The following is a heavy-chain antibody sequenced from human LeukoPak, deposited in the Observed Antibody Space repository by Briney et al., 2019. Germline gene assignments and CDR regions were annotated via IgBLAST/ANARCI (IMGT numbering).Heavy chain of an antibody. Sequence: GESLKISCKGSGYSFTSYCIGWVRQMPGKGLEWMGIIYLGDSDTRYSPSFQGQVTISADKSISTAYLQWSSLKASDTAMYYCARVSYGLYYYYHGMDVWGQGTTVTVSS. J-gene: IGHJ6*02. CDR1: GYSFTSYC. CDR2: IYLGDSDT. CDR3: ARVSYGLYYYYHGMDV. D-gene: IGHD5-18*01. V-gene: IGHV5-51*01.